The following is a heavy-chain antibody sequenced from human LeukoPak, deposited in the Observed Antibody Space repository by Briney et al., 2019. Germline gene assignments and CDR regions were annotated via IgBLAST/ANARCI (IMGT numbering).Heavy chain of an antibody. D-gene: IGHD6-13*01. CDR3: ARVDRIAAAGFRGYYYYGMDV. Sequence: SETLSLTCTVSGGSISSSSYYWGWIRQPPGKELEWIGSIYYSGSTYYNPSLKSRVTISVDTSKNQFSLKLSSVTAADTAVYYCARVDRIAAAGFRGYYYYGMDVWGQGTTVTVSS. J-gene: IGHJ6*02. V-gene: IGHV4-39*01. CDR2: IYYSGST. CDR1: GGSISSSSYY.